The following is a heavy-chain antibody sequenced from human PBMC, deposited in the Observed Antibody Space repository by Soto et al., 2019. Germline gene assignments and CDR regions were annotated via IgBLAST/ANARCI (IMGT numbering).Heavy chain of an antibody. J-gene: IGHJ5*02. V-gene: IGHV3-9*01. D-gene: IGHD2-15*01. Sequence: EVQLVESGGGLVQPGRSLRLSCAASGFTFDDYAMHWVRQAPGKGLEWVSGISWNSGSIGYADSVKGRFTISRDNAKNSLYLQMHSLRAEDTVLYYCAKDGSYCSGGSCYSGSWFDPWGQGTLVTGSS. CDR3: AKDGSYCSGGSCYSGSWFDP. CDR1: GFTFDDYA. CDR2: ISWNSGSI.